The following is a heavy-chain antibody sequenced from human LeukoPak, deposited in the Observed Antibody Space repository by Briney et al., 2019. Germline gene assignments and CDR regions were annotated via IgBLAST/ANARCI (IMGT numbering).Heavy chain of an antibody. J-gene: IGHJ3*02. V-gene: IGHV5-51*01. CDR3: ARRGKYCSGGSCYATDAFDI. CDR2: IYPGDSDT. D-gene: IGHD2-15*01. Sequence: GESLKISCKGSGYSFTSYWIGWVRQMPGKGLEWMGIIYPGDSDTRYSPSFQGQVTISADKSISTAYLQWSSLKASDTAMYYCARRGKYCSGGSCYATDAFDIWGQGTMVTVSS. CDR1: GYSFTSYW.